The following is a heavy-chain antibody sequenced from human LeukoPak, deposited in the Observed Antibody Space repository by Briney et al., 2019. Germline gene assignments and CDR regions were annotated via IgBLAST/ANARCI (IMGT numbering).Heavy chain of an antibody. Sequence: TGGSLRLSCAASGFTFSSCGFNWVRQAPGKGLEWVSSIGPTGTDRYYADSVRGRFTISRDNAKNSMYLQMDSLRDEDTAVYYCARALNYGTHFDYWGQGTLVTVSS. CDR2: IGPTGTDR. V-gene: IGHV3-21*01. D-gene: IGHD4-17*01. CDR1: GFTFSSCG. CDR3: ARALNYGTHFDY. J-gene: IGHJ4*02.